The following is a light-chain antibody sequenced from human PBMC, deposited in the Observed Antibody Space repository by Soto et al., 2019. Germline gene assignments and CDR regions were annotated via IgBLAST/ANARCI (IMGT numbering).Light chain of an antibody. CDR2: EDN. V-gene: IGLV6-57*01. Sequence: NFMLTQPHFVSESPGKTVTISCTRSSGSIASNYVQWYQQRPGSSPTTVIYEDNQRPSGVPDRFSGSIDSSSNSASLTISGLKTEDEAYYYCQSYDSSNVVFGGGTKLTVL. CDR3: QSYDSSNVV. J-gene: IGLJ2*01. CDR1: SGSIASNY.